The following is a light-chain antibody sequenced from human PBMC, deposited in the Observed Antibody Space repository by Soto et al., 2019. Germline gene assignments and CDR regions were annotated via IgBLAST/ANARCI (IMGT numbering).Light chain of an antibody. CDR1: QAISSH. CDR2: GAS. CDR3: QQLNSYPLT. V-gene: IGKV1-9*01. J-gene: IGKJ3*01. Sequence: DIQLTQSPSFLSASVGGRVTITCRASQAISSHLAWYQQKPGKAPSLLIYGASTLQSGVPSRFSGSGSGTQFTLTISSLQPEDFATYYCQQLNSYPLTFGPGTKVDI.